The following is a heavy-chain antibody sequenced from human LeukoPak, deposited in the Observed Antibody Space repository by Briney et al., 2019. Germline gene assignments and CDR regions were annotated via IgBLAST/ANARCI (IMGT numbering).Heavy chain of an antibody. CDR3: AARYDSSGYYPEPFDY. J-gene: IGHJ4*02. D-gene: IGHD3-22*01. CDR1: GFTFSSYS. CDR2: ISSSSSYI. V-gene: IGHV3-21*01. Sequence: GGSLRLSCAASGFTFSSYSMNWVRQAPGKGLEWVSSISSSSSYIYYADSVKGRFTISRDNAKNSLYLQMNSLRAEDTAAYYCAARYDSSGYYPEPFDYWGQGTLVTVSS.